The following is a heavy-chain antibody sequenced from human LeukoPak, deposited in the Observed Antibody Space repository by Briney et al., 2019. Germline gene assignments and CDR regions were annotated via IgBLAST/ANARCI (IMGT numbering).Heavy chain of an antibody. CDR3: ARDTGYASIDH. CDR1: GFTFSSYW. V-gene: IGHV3-7*04. CDR2: INQDESQK. Sequence: GGSLRLSCAASGFTFSSYWMSWVRQAPGRGLEWVTNINQDESQKYYVDSVKDRFTISRDNAKNSLYLQMDSLSAEDTAVYYCARDTGYASIDHWGQGTLVTVSS. D-gene: IGHD2-8*02. J-gene: IGHJ4*02.